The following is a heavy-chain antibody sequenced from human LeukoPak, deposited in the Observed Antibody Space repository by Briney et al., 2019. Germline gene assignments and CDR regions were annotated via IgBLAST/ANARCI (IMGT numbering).Heavy chain of an antibody. D-gene: IGHD6-13*01. Sequence: SGGSLRLSCAASGFTFSSYSMNWVRQAPGKGLEWVSYISSSGSTIYYADSVKGRFTISRDNAKNSLYLQMNSLRAEDTAVYYCARDPVRQQLVQDYWGQGTLVTVSS. V-gene: IGHV3-48*04. CDR3: ARDPVRQQLVQDY. J-gene: IGHJ4*02. CDR2: ISSSGSTI. CDR1: GFTFSSYS.